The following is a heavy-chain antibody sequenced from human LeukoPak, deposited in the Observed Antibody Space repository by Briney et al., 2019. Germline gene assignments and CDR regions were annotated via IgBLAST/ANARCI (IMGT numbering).Heavy chain of an antibody. Sequence: PGGSLRLSCAASGFTFGDYAMHWVRQAPGKGLEWVSSISWNSGSIDYAASVKGRFTISRDNAKNSLYLQMNSLRAEDTALYYCAKEIRGLRWVDPFDYWGQGTLVTVSS. V-gene: IGHV3-9*01. CDR1: GFTFGDYA. J-gene: IGHJ4*02. CDR2: ISWNSGSI. D-gene: IGHD5-12*01. CDR3: AKEIRGLRWVDPFDY.